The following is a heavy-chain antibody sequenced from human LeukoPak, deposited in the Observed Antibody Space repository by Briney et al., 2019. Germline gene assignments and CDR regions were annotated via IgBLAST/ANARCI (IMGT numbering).Heavy chain of an antibody. V-gene: IGHV4-39*01. J-gene: IGHJ5*02. CDR2: IYYSGST. CDR3: ARQRVGAIKYQITP. CDR1: GGSISSSTYY. D-gene: IGHD1-26*01. Sequence: PSETLSLTCTVSGGSISSSTYYWGWIRQPPGKGLEWIGSIYYSGSTYYNPSLKSRVTISVDTSKNQFSLKLSSVTAADTAVYYCARQRVGAIKYQITPWGQGTLVTVSS.